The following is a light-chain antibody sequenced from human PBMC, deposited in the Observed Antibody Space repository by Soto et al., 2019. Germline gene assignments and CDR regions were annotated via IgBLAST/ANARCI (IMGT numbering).Light chain of an antibody. CDR2: ASS. CDR3: HQEYSSIT. Sequence: EIVLTQSPGTLSLSPGEGATLSCRASQDVDNNFLAWYQQRPGQAPRLLIDASSRRATGIPDRFSGSGSGTDFTLTISRVGPEDIAVYFCHQEYSSITFGGGTKVEVK. V-gene: IGKV3-20*01. CDR1: QDVDNNF. J-gene: IGKJ4*01.